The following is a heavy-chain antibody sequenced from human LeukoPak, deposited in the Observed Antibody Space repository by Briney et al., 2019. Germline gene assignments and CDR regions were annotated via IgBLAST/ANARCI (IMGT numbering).Heavy chain of an antibody. Sequence: GGSLRLSCAASGFSFSSYYMSWVRQAHGKGPEWVANINEDGTVKHYVDSVKGRFTISRDNAKNSLFLQMNSLRAEDTAMYYCVRGRGFIPDYWGQGTLVTVSS. CDR3: VRGRGFIPDY. CDR1: GFSFSSYY. V-gene: IGHV3-7*03. CDR2: INEDGTVK. J-gene: IGHJ4*02. D-gene: IGHD3-16*02.